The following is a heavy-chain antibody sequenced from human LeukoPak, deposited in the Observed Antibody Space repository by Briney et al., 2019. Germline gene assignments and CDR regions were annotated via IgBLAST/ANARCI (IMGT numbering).Heavy chain of an antibody. CDR2: IIPIFGTA. D-gene: IGHD3-22*01. J-gene: IGHJ4*02. CDR1: GGTFSSYA. V-gene: IGHV1-69*05. CDR3: AIDGAYYYDSSGYYSGY. Sequence: SVKVSCKASGGTFSSYAISWVRQAPGQGLEWMGRIIPIFGTANHAQKFQGRVTITTDESTSTAHMELSSLRSEDTAVYYCAIDGAYYYDSSGYYSGYWGQGTLVTVSS.